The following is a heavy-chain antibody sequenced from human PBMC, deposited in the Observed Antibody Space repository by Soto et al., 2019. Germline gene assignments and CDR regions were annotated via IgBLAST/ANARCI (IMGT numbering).Heavy chain of an antibody. J-gene: IGHJ5*02. CDR2: IDPSDSYT. V-gene: IGHV5-10-1*01. D-gene: IGHD6-19*01. Sequence: GESLKISCKGSGYSFTSYWISWVRQMPGKGLEWMGRIDPSDSYTNYSPSFQGHVTVSADKSISTAYLQWSSLKASDTAMYYCARHPISSGWYEDNWFDPWGQGALVTVSS. CDR1: GYSFTSYW. CDR3: ARHPISSGWYEDNWFDP.